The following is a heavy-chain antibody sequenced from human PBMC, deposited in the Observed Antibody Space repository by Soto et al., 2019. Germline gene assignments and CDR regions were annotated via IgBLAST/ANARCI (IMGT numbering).Heavy chain of an antibody. CDR3: AKDGSQGSSWYRDYYYYYGMDV. CDR2: ISYDGSNK. Sequence: GGSLRLSCAASGFTFSSYGMHWVRQAPGKGLEWVAVISYDGSNKYYADSVKGRFTISRDNSKNTLYLQMNSLRAEDTVVYYCAKDGSQGSSWYRDYYYYYGMDVWGQGTTVTVSS. CDR1: GFTFSSYG. V-gene: IGHV3-30*18. J-gene: IGHJ6*02. D-gene: IGHD6-13*01.